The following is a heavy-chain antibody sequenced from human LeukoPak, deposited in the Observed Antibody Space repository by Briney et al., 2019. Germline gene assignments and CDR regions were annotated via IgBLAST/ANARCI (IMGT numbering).Heavy chain of an antibody. V-gene: IGHV3-23*01. Sequence: GGSLRLSCAASGFTFSTYAMSWVRQAPGKGLEWVSGISGGGGSTYYADSVKGRFTISRDNSKNTLYLQMNSLRADDTALYYCARSVPDYTRFDYWGQGALVTVSS. CDR1: GFTFSTYA. CDR3: ARSVPDYTRFDY. CDR2: ISGGGGST. D-gene: IGHD4-11*01. J-gene: IGHJ4*02.